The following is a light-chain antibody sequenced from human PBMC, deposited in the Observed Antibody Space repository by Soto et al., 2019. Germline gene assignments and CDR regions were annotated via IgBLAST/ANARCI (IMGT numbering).Light chain of an antibody. CDR3: QQYGSPSWT. V-gene: IGKV3-20*01. CDR1: QSVSSSY. CDR2: GTS. Sequence: EIVLTQSPGTLSLSPGERATLSCRASQSVSSSYLAWYQQKPGQAPRLLIYGTSSRATAIPDRFSGSGSGTDFTLTISRLEPEDFAVYYCQQYGSPSWTFGQGTKVGIK. J-gene: IGKJ1*01.